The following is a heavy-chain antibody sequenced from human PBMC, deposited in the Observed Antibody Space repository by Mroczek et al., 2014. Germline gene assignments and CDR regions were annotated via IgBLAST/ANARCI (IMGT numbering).Heavy chain of an antibody. V-gene: IGHV3-30-3*01. Sequence: QVQLVQSGGGVVQPGRSLRLSCAASGFTFSSYAMHWVRQAPGKGLEWVAVISYDGSNKYYADSVKGRFTISRDNSKNTLYLQMNSLRAEDTAVYYCAREFSIVVVIHDAFDIWGQGTMVTVSS. CDR1: GFTFSSYA. CDR3: AREFSIVVVIHDAFDI. CDR2: ISYDGSNK. J-gene: IGHJ3*02. D-gene: IGHD3-22*01.